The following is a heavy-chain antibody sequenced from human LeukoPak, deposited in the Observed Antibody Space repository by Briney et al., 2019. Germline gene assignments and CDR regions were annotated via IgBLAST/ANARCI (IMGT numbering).Heavy chain of an antibody. CDR2: IYYSGST. D-gene: IGHD3-22*01. J-gene: IGHJ5*02. Sequence: SETLSLTCTASGGSISSGGYYWSWIRQHPGKGLEWIGYIYYSGSTYYNPSLKSRVTISVDTSKNQFSLKLSSVTAADTAVYYCARAKDPHYYGSSGYWFDPWGQGTLVTVSS. V-gene: IGHV4-31*03. CDR1: GGSISSGGYY. CDR3: ARAKDPHYYGSSGYWFDP.